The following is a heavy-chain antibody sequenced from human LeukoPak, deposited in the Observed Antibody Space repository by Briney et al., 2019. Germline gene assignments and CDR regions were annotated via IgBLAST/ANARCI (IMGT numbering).Heavy chain of an antibody. CDR2: IYYSGST. Sequence: KPSETLSLTCTDSGDSISSGGYYWSWIRQHPGKGLEWIGYIYYSGSTYYNPSLKSRVTISVDTSKNQFSLNLSSVTAADTAVYYCARVPSSGYHNWFDPWGQGTLVTVSS. V-gene: IGHV4-31*03. CDR1: GDSISSGGYY. D-gene: IGHD3-22*01. CDR3: ARVPSSGYHNWFDP. J-gene: IGHJ5*02.